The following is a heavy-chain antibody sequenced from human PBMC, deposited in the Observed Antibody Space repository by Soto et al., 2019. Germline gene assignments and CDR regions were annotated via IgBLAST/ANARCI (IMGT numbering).Heavy chain of an antibody. CDR2: ISHDVSKQ. V-gene: IGHV3-30*03. CDR1: GFNFSNYN. CDR3: ATELKNGTLDQ. J-gene: IGHJ4*02. Sequence: QVQVVESGGGVVQPGRSLRLSCAASGFNFSNYNMHWVRQAPGKGLECVAIISHDVSKQYSAGSVKGRFNISRDNAKNILFLQMDSLRAENTAVYHCATELKNGTLDQWGQGTLVRVS. D-gene: IGHD1-1*01.